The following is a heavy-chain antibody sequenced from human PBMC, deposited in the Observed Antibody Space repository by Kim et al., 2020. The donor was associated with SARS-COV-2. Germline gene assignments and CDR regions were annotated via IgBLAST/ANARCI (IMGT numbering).Heavy chain of an antibody. Sequence: GGSLRLSCEASGFTFSNAWMSWVRQAPGKGLEWVGRIKSKTDDGTTSYAAPVKGRLTISRDDLKNMVYLQMDSLKTEDTAVYYCTTDYDSGKWGQGTLVTVSS. CDR1: GFTFSNAW. V-gene: IGHV3-15*01. J-gene: IGHJ4*02. D-gene: IGHD3-10*01. CDR3: TTDYDSGK. CDR2: IKSKTDDGTT.